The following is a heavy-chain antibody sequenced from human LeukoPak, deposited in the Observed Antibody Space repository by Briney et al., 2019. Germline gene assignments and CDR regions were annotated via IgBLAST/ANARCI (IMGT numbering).Heavy chain of an antibody. CDR2: IYYSGST. CDR3: ARHCGGDCYSGLWFDP. Sequence: SETLSLTCTVSGGSISSSSYYWGWIRQPPGKGLEWIGSIYYSGSTYYNPSLKSPVTISVDTSKNQFSLKLSSVTAADTAVYYCARHCGGDCYSGLWFDPWGQGTLVTVSS. CDR1: GGSISSSSYY. D-gene: IGHD2-21*02. J-gene: IGHJ5*02. V-gene: IGHV4-39*01.